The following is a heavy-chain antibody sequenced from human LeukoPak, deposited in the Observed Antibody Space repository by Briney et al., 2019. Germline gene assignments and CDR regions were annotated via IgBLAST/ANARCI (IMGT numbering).Heavy chain of an antibody. D-gene: IGHD3-22*01. CDR1: GFTFSSYW. V-gene: IGHV3-7*03. CDR2: IKQDGSEK. CDR3: ARASLYDNSAYYLDY. J-gene: IGHJ4*02. Sequence: GGSLRLSCAASGFTFSSYWMSWVRQAPGKGLEWVANIKQDGSEKHYVDSVKGRFTISRDNAKNSLYLQMNSLRAEDTALYYCARASLYDNSAYYLDYWGQGTLVTVSS.